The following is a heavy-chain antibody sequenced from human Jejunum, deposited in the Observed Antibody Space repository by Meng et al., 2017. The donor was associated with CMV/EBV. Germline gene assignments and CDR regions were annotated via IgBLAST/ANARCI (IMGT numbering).Heavy chain of an antibody. J-gene: IGHJ6*02. D-gene: IGHD1-1*01. V-gene: IGHV5-51*01. CDR3: VRLSGEGYSLDNYGMDV. CDR2: IYPDDSDT. Sequence: FSTYWIGWVRQMPGKGLESMGIIYPDDSDTRYSPSFQGQVTISADKSIGTAYLQWTSLKASDTAMHYCVRLSGEGYSLDNYGMDVWGQGTTVTVSS. CDR1: FSTYW.